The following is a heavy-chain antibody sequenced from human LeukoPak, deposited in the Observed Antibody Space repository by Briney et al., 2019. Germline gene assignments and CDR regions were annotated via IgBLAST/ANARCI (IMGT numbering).Heavy chain of an antibody. Sequence: GGSLRLSCAASGFTFRRYWMSWVRQAPGKGLEWVASIDQDGSEKDYVDSVKGRFTISRDNTKNSLYLQMNILRAEDTAVYYCTSPLGADMLTGYYGWGQGTLVTVSS. CDR1: GFTFRRYW. CDR3: TSPLGADMLTGYYG. V-gene: IGHV3-7*01. CDR2: IDQDGSEK. J-gene: IGHJ4*02. D-gene: IGHD3-9*01.